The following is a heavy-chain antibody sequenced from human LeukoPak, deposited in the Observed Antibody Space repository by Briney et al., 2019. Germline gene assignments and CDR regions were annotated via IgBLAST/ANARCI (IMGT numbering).Heavy chain of an antibody. CDR1: GYSISSGYY. V-gene: IGHV4-38-2*02. J-gene: IGHJ5*02. Sequence: SETLSLTCTVSGYSISSGYYWGWIRQPPGKGLEWIGSIYHSGSTYYNPSLKSRVTISVDTSKNQFSLKLSSVTAADTAVYYCAGAVGGSSSSNWFDPWGQGTLVTVSS. CDR2: IYHSGST. D-gene: IGHD6-6*01. CDR3: AGAVGGSSSSNWFDP.